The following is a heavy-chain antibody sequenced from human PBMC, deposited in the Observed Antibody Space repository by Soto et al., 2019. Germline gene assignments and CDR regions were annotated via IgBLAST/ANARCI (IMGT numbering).Heavy chain of an antibody. CDR3: ARQYSGSYDY. D-gene: IGHD1-26*01. J-gene: IGHJ4*02. CDR2: IYYSGST. CDR1: GGSISSYY. Sequence: CLTCTVSGGSISSYYWSWIRQPPGKGLEWIGYIYYSGSTNYNPSLKSRVTISVDTSKNQFSLKLSSVTAADAAVYYCARQYSGSYDYWGQGTLVTVSS. V-gene: IGHV4-59*01.